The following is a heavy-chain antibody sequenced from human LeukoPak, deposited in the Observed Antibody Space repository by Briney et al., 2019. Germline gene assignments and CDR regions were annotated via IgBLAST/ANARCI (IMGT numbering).Heavy chain of an antibody. CDR2: ISVSGDRT. CDR3: GMEFSRVGTFYIMN. V-gene: IGHV3-23*01. J-gene: IGHJ4*02. D-gene: IGHD3-3*02. CDR1: GFTMSTSA. Sequence: PGGSLRLSCAASGFTMSTSAMSWVRHAPGQGLEWVSTISVSGDRTHYADSVKGRFIISRDTSKNTPYLKMSSLRVDATAIVNCGMEFSRVGTFYIMNWGQGALVTVSS.